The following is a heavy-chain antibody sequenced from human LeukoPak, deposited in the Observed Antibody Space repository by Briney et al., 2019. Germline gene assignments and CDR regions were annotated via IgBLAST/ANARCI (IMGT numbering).Heavy chain of an antibody. J-gene: IGHJ3*02. CDR3: ARLRWRDAFYI. CDR2: IYYSGST. CDR1: GGSISSYY. D-gene: IGHD4-23*01. V-gene: IGHV4-59*08. Sequence: SETLSLTCTVSGGSISSYYWSWIRQPPGKGLEWIGYIYYSGSTNYNPSLKSRVTISVDTSKNQFSLKLSSVTAADTAVYYCARLRWRDAFYIWGQGTMVTVS.